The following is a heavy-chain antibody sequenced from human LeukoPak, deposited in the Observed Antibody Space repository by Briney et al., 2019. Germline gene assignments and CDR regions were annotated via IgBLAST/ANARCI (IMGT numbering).Heavy chain of an antibody. CDR3: ARGTSEGDY. J-gene: IGHJ4*02. D-gene: IGHD2-2*01. Sequence: SETLSLTCTVSGYSISSGYYWGWIRQPPGKGLEWIGSIYHSGGTYYNPSLKSRVTISVDTSKNQFSLKLTSVTAADTAVYYCARGTSEGDYWGQGTLVTVSS. CDR1: GYSISSGYY. CDR2: IYHSGGT. V-gene: IGHV4-38-2*02.